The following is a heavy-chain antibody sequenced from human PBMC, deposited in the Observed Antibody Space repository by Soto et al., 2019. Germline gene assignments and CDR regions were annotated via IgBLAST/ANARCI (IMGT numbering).Heavy chain of an antibody. D-gene: IGHD5-12*01. CDR2: IYYSGST. V-gene: IGHV4-39*01. Sequence: PSETLSLTCTVSGGSISSSSYYWGWIRQPPGKGLEWIGSIYYSGSTYYNLSLKSRVTISVDTSKNQFSLKLSSVTAADPAVYYCARLIGMATYGYWGQETLVTVS. CDR3: ARLIGMATYGY. CDR1: GGSISSSSYY. J-gene: IGHJ4*02.